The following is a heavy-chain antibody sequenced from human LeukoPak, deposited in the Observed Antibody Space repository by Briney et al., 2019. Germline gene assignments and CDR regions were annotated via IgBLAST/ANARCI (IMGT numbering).Heavy chain of an antibody. J-gene: IGHJ4*02. CDR3: ANSRDGYSLLTG. D-gene: IGHD5-24*01. V-gene: IGHV3-48*03. CDR2: ISSSGSTV. CDR1: GFTFSSYE. Sequence: GGSLRLSCAASGFTFSSYEMHWVRQAPGKGLEWVSYISSSGSTVYYADSVKGRSTISRDNAKNSLYLQMNSLRAEDTAVYYCANSRDGYSLLTGWGQGTLVTVSS.